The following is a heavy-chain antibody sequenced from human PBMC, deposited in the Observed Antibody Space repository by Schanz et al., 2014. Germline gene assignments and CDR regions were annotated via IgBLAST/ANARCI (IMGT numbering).Heavy chain of an antibody. D-gene: IGHD5-12*01. CDR3: ARGPLGTSP. V-gene: IGHV1-69*09. CDR2: IIPVLAIA. CDR1: GYTFTSYS. Sequence: QVQLVQSGAEVKKPGASVKVSCKASGYTFTSYSMHWVRQAPGQGLEWMGRIIPVLAIADYAQKFQGRVTITADKSTSTASMELSSLKSEDTAVYYCARGPLGTSPWGQGTLVTGSS. J-gene: IGHJ5*02.